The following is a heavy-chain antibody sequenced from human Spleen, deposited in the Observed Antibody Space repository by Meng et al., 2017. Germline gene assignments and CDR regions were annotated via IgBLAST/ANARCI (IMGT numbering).Heavy chain of an antibody. CDR2: ISQGSGRT. CDR1: GDSISSRDW. V-gene: IGHV4-4*02. CDR3: VRNEGYSFGA. Sequence: QAQLLESGPGLVKPSGTLSLTCAVSGDSISSRDWWSWVRQPPGKGLEWIGEISQGSGRTNYNPSLKSRVTISLDKSKNQFSLNVNSVTAADTAVYYCVRNEGYSFGAWGQGTLVTRLL. D-gene: IGHD2-21*01. J-gene: IGHJ5*02.